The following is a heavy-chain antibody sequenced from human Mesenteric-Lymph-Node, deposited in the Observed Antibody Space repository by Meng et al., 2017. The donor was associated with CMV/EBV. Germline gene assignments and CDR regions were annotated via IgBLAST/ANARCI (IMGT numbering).Heavy chain of an antibody. Sequence: GGSLRLSCAASGFTFSSYAMHWVRQAPGKGLEWVAVISYDGSNKYYADSVKGRFTISRDNSKNTLYLQMNSLKTEDTAVYYCARTYYDFWSGLYTPLAVWGQGTTVTVSS. J-gene: IGHJ6*02. V-gene: IGHV3-30-3*01. CDR1: GFTFSSYA. CDR3: ARTYYDFWSGLYTPLAV. D-gene: IGHD3-3*01. CDR2: ISYDGSNK.